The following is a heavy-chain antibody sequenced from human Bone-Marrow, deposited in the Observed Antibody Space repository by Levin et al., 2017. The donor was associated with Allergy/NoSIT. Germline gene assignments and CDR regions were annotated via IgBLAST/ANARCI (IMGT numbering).Heavy chain of an antibody. CDR3: ARYYCIGASCYITNWYDI. CDR2: IHFSGRS. CDR1: GDSIRSFY. J-gene: IGHJ5*02. D-gene: IGHD2-15*01. V-gene: IGHV4-59*01. Sequence: SQTLSLTCSVSGDSIRSFYWSWIRQPPGKGLESIGYIHFSGRSNYNPSLKSRVTISIDTSQNQISLKLSSVTAADTAIYYCARYYCIGASCYITNWYDIWGQGTQVTVFS.